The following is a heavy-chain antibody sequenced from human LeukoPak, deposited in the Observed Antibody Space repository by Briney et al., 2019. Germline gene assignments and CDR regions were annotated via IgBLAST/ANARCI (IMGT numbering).Heavy chain of an antibody. Sequence: SETLSLTCAVSGGSFTTIDYYWAWIRQPPGKGLEWIGSGYYFGTTSYNPSLQSRVTISLDTSKNQFFLKMTSVTAADTAVYYCARDRPTIRLANWGQGTLVTVSS. J-gene: IGHJ4*02. CDR3: ARDRPTIRLAN. CDR2: GYYFGTT. CDR1: GGSFTTIDYY. V-gene: IGHV4-39*07. D-gene: IGHD6-19*01.